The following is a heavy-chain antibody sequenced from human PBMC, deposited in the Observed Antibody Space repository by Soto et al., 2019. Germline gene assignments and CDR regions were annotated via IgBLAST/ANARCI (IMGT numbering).Heavy chain of an antibody. CDR2: MNTNSGNT. D-gene: IGHD3-10*01. CDR3: ARAQRSYGAGSYYIDH. J-gene: IGHJ1*01. Sequence: VQLVQSGAEVKKPGALVTVSCKTTGYTFTTNDINWVRQAPGQGLEWMGWMNTNSGNTGYAQEFQGRVIMTRNTSINTAQMELSSLRSEDTAVYYCARAQRSYGAGSYYIDHWGQRTLVTVSS. CDR1: GYTFTTND. V-gene: IGHV1-8*01.